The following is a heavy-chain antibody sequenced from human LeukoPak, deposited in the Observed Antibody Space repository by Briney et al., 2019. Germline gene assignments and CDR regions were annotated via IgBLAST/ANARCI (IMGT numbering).Heavy chain of an antibody. V-gene: IGHV3-33*01. Sequence: PGGSLRLSCAASGFTFSLYGMHWVRQTPGKGLEWVALIWYDGSDKYYADSVKGRFTISRDSSMNTLYLQMNSLRAEDTAVYYCARDTYNMDVWGQGTTVTVSS. J-gene: IGHJ6*02. CDR2: IWYDGSDK. CDR3: ARDTYNMDV. D-gene: IGHD5-24*01. CDR1: GFTFSLYG.